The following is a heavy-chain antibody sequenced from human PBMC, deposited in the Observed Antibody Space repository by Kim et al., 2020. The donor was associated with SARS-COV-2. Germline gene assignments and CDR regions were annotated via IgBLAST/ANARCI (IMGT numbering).Heavy chain of an antibody. J-gene: IGHJ6*02. CDR3: AADTTFERGYSYGYRYGMDV. D-gene: IGHD5-18*01. Sequence: SVKVSCKASGFTFTSSAMQWVRQARGQRLEWIGWIVVGSGNTNYAQKIQERVTITRDMSTSTAYMELRSLSSEDTAVYYCAADTTFERGYSYGYRYGMDVWGQGTTVTVSS. CDR2: IVVGSGNT. V-gene: IGHV1-58*02. CDR1: GFTFTSSA.